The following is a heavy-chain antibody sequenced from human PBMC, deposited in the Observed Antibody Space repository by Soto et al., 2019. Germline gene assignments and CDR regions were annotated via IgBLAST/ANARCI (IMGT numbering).Heavy chain of an antibody. Sequence: QVQLQESGPGLVKHSETLSLTCTVSGGSISSYYWSWIRQPPGKGLEWIGYIYYSGSNNYNPSLKSRVTISVDTSKNQFSLKLSSVTAADTAVYYCARDLSPSSSWYENNWFDPWGQGTLVTVSS. CDR3: ARDLSPSSSWYENNWFDP. CDR1: GGSISSYY. J-gene: IGHJ5*02. D-gene: IGHD6-13*01. CDR2: IYYSGSN. V-gene: IGHV4-59*01.